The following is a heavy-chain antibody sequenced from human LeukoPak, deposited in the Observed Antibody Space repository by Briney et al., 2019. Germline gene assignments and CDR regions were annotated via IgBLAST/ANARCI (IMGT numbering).Heavy chain of an antibody. CDR2: ISGSGGST. V-gene: IGHV3-23*01. CDR1: GFTFSSYG. J-gene: IGHJ4*02. Sequence: GGSLRLSCAASGFTFSSYGMHWVRQAPGKGLEWVSAISGSGGSTYYADSVKGRFTISRDNSKNTLYLQMNSLRAEDTAVYYCAKDDQALWYYDFWSGYIDYWGQGTLVTVSS. CDR3: AKDDQALWYYDFWSGYIDY. D-gene: IGHD3-3*01.